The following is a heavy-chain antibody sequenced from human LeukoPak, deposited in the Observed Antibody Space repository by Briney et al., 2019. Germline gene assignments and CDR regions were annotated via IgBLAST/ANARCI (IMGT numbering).Heavy chain of an antibody. J-gene: IGHJ4*02. CDR3: VGGGLRYFDY. CDR2: INGGGSTI. V-gene: IGHV3-48*03. CDR1: GFSFSTFE. D-gene: IGHD3-9*01. Sequence: PGGSLRLSCAASGFSFSTFEMHWVRQAPGKGLEWVSFINGGGSTIYYADSVKGRFTISRDNAKNSLYLQMNSLRAEDTAIYYCVGGGLRYFDYWGQGALVTVSS.